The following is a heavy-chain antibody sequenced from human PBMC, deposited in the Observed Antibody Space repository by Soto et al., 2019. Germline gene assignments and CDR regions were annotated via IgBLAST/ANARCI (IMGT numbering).Heavy chain of an antibody. CDR2: ISAYNGNT. D-gene: IGHD4-17*01. J-gene: IGHJ5*02. CDR3: AREYVGDKYNWFDP. V-gene: IGHV1-18*01. CDR1: GYTFTIYG. Sequence: ASVKVSCKASGYTFTIYGISWVRQAPGQGLEWMGWISAYNGNTNYAQKLQGRVTMTTDTSTSTAYMELRSLRSDDTAVYYCAREYVGDKYNWFDPWGQGTLVTVSS.